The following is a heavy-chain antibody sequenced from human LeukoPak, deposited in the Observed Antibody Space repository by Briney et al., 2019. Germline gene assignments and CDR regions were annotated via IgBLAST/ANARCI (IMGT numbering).Heavy chain of an antibody. V-gene: IGHV4-59*01. Sequence: SETLSLTCTVSGGSISNYYWSWIRQPPGKGLEWIGYIYYSGSTNYNPSLKSRVTISIDTSKNQFSLKLRSVTPADTAVYYCARVAVLMLYGSSFYYFDYWGQGALVTVSS. CDR3: ARVAVLMLYGSSFYYFDY. CDR1: GGSISNYY. J-gene: IGHJ4*02. CDR2: IYYSGST. D-gene: IGHD2-8*01.